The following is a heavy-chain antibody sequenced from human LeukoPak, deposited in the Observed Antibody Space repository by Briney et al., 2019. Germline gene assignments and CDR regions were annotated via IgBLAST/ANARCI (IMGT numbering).Heavy chain of an antibody. CDR2: INHSGST. Sequence: SETLSLTCAVYGGSFSGYYWGWIRQPPGKGLEWIGEINHSGSTNYNPSLKSRVTISVDTSKNQFSLKLSSVTAADTAVYYCVRGRARYYDSSGYYYYFDYWGQGTLVTVSS. V-gene: IGHV4-34*01. CDR3: VRGRARYYDSSGYYYYFDY. J-gene: IGHJ4*02. CDR1: GGSFSGYY. D-gene: IGHD3-22*01.